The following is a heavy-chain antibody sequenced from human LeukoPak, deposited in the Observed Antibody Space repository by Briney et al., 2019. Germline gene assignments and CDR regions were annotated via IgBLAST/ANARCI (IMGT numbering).Heavy chain of an antibody. J-gene: IGHJ6*02. Sequence: SETLSLTCTVSGGSISSGDYYWSWIRQPPGKGLEWIGYIYYSGSTYYNPSLKSRVTILVDTSKNQFSLKLSSVTAADTAVYYCARDPLGGSAGMDVWGQGTTVTVSS. CDR1: GGSISSGDYY. D-gene: IGHD3-10*01. CDR3: ARDPLGGSAGMDV. V-gene: IGHV4-30-4*01. CDR2: IYYSGST.